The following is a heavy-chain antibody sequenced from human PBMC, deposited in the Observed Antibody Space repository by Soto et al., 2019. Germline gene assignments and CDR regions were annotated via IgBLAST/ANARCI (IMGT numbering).Heavy chain of an antibody. Sequence: PGGSLRLSCAASAFTFSSFGMHWVRQAPGKGLEWVAVISYDGRNQYYADSVKGRFTISRDSSKNTLYLHMNSLRDEDTAVYYCAKDARAYYYDHGVDVWGQGTTVTVSS. V-gene: IGHV3-30*18. CDR3: AKDARAYYYDHGVDV. CDR2: ISYDGRNQ. J-gene: IGHJ6*02. CDR1: AFTFSSFG.